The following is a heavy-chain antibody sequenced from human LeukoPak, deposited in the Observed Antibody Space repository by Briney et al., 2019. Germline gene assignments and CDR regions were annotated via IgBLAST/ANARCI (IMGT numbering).Heavy chain of an antibody. Sequence: SETLSLTCTVSAGSISGYYWTWIRQPPGKGLEWLGHIYYSGSTKYNPSHTSRVTISLDTSKNQFSLVLSSVTAADTAVYYCARSVAVPGTEIDFWGQGTLVTVSS. V-gene: IGHV4-59*01. D-gene: IGHD6-19*01. CDR3: ARSVAVPGTEIDF. CDR2: IYYSGST. CDR1: AGSISGYY. J-gene: IGHJ4*02.